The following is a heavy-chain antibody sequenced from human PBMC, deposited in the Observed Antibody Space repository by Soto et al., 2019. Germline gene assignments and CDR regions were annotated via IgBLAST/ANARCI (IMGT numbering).Heavy chain of an antibody. CDR2: INPSGGST. CDR1: GYTFTSYY. J-gene: IGHJ4*02. Sequence: QVQLVQSGAEVKKPGASVKVSCKASGYTFTSYYIHWVRQAPGHGLEWMGIINPSGGSTTYAQKFQGTVTMTRDTSTSTVYLELSSLTSEDTAVYYCARRDGGYTYGVDYWGQGTLVTVSS. CDR3: ARRDGGYTYGVDY. D-gene: IGHD5-18*01. V-gene: IGHV1-46*01.